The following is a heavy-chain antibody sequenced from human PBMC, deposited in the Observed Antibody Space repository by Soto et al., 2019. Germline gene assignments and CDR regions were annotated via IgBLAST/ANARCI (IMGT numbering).Heavy chain of an antibody. Sequence: GGSLRLSCEVSGFTVNSNYMSWVRQAPGKGPEWVSVIYSGGSTYYADSVKGRFTISRDKSKNTLYLQMNSLRAEDTAVYHCAINLCSGSTCPTYFDYWGQGTLVTVSS. CDR2: IYSGGST. J-gene: IGHJ4*02. CDR1: GFTVNSNY. V-gene: IGHV3-53*01. CDR3: AINLCSGSTCPTYFDY. D-gene: IGHD2-2*01.